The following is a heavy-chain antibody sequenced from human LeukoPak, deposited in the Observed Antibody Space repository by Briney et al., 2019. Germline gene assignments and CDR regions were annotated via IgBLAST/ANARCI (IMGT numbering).Heavy chain of an antibody. CDR1: GFTFSSYD. CDR3: AKVGGSLQGYYYYMDV. Sequence: GGSLRLSCAASGFTFSSYDMTWVRQAPGKGLEWVSGISGSGGRAYYADSVKGRFTISRDKSKNTLYLQMNSLRAEDTAVYYCAKVGGSLQGYYYYMDVWGKGTTVTISS. CDR2: ISGSGGRA. V-gene: IGHV3-23*01. J-gene: IGHJ6*03. D-gene: IGHD3-16*01.